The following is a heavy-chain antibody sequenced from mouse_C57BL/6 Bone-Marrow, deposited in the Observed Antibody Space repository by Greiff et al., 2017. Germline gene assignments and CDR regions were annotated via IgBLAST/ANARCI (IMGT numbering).Heavy chain of an antibody. CDR2: IDPSDSYT. CDR1: GYTFTSYW. V-gene: IGHV1-69*01. D-gene: IGHD1-2*01. Sequence: QVQLKQPGAELVMPGASVKLSCKASGYTFTSYWMHWVKQRPGQGLEWIGEIDPSDSYTNYNQKLKGKSTLTVDKSSSTAYMQLSSLTSEDSAVYYCARGGTTAPLAMDYWGQGTSVTVSS. CDR3: ARGGTTAPLAMDY. J-gene: IGHJ4*01.